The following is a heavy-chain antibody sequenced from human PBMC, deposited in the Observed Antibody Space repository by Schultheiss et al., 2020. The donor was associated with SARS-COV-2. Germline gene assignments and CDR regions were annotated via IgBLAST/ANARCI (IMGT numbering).Heavy chain of an antibody. V-gene: IGHV4-61*02. CDR1: GGSISSSSYY. D-gene: IGHD3-9*01. CDR2: IYTSGST. CDR3: ARGGRGDYDILTGYYWGLDV. J-gene: IGHJ6*02. Sequence: SQTLSLTCTVSGGSISSSSYYWGWIRQHPGKGLEWIGRIYTSGSTNYNPSLKSRVTISVDTSKNQFSLKLSSVTAADTAVYYCARGGRGDYDILTGYYWGLDVWGQGTTVTVSS.